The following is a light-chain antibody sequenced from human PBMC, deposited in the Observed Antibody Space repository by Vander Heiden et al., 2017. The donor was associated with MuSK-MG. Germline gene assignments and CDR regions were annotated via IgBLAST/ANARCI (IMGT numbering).Light chain of an antibody. CDR2: DAS. Sequence: DIQMTQSPSSLSASVGDRVTITCQASQDISNYLNWYQQKPGKAPKLLIYDASNLETGVPSRFSGSGSGTDFTFTISSLQPEDIATYYCQQYDNLPYTFGQGTKLEFK. CDR3: QQYDNLPYT. CDR1: QDISNY. V-gene: IGKV1-33*01. J-gene: IGKJ2*01.